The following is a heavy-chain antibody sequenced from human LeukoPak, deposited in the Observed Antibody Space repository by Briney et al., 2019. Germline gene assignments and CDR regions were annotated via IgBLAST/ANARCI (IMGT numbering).Heavy chain of an antibody. CDR3: ARAGWWFDR. CDR1: GGSFSGYY. Sequence: SDTLSHTCAVYGGSFSGYYWSWIRQPPGKGREWMGEINHSGSTNYNPSLKSRVTISVDTSKAQFSLQLRPVTAADTAVYYCARAGWWFDRWSQGTLVTVSS. V-gene: IGHV4-34*01. CDR2: INHSGST. J-gene: IGHJ5*02.